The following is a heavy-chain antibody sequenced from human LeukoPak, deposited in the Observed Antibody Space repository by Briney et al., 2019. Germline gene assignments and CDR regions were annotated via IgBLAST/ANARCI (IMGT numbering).Heavy chain of an antibody. D-gene: IGHD2-21*01. V-gene: IGHV3-53*01. CDR1: GFTVSSNY. CDR2: IYSGGGT. CDR3: AREIVGTAGAFDI. Sequence: PGGSLRLSCAASGFTVSSNYMSWVRQAPGKGLEWVSVIYSGGGTYYADSVKGRFTISRDNSKNTLYLQMNSLRAEDTAVYYCAREIVGTAGAFDIWGQGPMVTVSS. J-gene: IGHJ3*02.